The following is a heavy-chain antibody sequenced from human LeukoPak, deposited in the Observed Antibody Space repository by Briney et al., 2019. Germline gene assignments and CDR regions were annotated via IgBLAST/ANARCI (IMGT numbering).Heavy chain of an antibody. Sequence: GGSLRLSCAASGFTFSSYGMHWVRQARGQGLEWVAFIRYDGSNKYYANSVKGRLTISRDNCQNTLYLQMNSLRPEDTAPYFLAKDYSKTSYYGSGTYYRPNWFDPWGKGTLVTVSS. CDR3: AKDYSKTSYYGSGTYYRPNWFDP. D-gene: IGHD3-10*01. J-gene: IGHJ5*02. CDR2: IRYDGSNK. CDR1: GFTFSSYG. V-gene: IGHV3-30*02.